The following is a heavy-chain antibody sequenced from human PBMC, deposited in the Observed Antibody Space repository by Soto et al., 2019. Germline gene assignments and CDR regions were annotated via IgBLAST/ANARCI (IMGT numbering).Heavy chain of an antibody. Sequence: GASVKVSCNVSGYTLTELSMHLVRQAPGKGLEWMGGFDPEDGETIYAQKFQGRVTMTEDTSTDTAYMELSSLRAEDTALYYCAKEPPQWLVVGSPGWGQGTLVTVSS. V-gene: IGHV1-24*01. CDR2: FDPEDGET. CDR3: AKEPPQWLVVGSPG. D-gene: IGHD6-19*01. CDR1: GYTLTELS. J-gene: IGHJ4*02.